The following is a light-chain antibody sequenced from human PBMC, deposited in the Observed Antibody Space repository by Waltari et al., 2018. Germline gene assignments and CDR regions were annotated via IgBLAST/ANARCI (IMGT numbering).Light chain of an antibody. CDR2: VNSDGSH. J-gene: IGLJ3*02. CDR3: QTGGHGTWV. CDR1: RGNSSNI. Sequence: QLVLTQSPSASASLGASVKLTCTLSRGNSSNIIAWHQQQPEKGPRYLMKVNSDGSHSKGDEIPDRFSGSSSGAERYLTISSLQSDDEADYYCQTGGHGTWVFGGGTKLTVL. V-gene: IGLV4-69*01.